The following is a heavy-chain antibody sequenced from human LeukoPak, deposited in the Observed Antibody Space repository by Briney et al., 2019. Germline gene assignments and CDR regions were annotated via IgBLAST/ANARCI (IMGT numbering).Heavy chain of an antibody. D-gene: IGHD3-16*02. Sequence: GGSLRLSRAASGFTFSSYAMSWVRQAPGKGLEWVSAISGSGGSTYYADSVKGRFTISRDNSKNTLYLQMNSLRAEDTAVYYCAKVDDYVWGSYRYVDYWGQGTLVTVSS. J-gene: IGHJ4*02. V-gene: IGHV3-23*01. CDR3: AKVDDYVWGSYRYVDY. CDR1: GFTFSSYA. CDR2: ISGSGGST.